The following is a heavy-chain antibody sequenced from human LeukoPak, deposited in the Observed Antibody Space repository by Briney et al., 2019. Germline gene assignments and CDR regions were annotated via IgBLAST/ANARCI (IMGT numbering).Heavy chain of an antibody. CDR2: ISSSSATI. V-gene: IGHV3-48*01. CDR3: ARDQTVTIFGVASSYFDY. J-gene: IGHJ4*02. D-gene: IGHD3-3*01. CDR1: GFTFSAYN. Sequence: PGGSLRLSCEGSGFTFSAYNMNWVRQAPGKGLESISCISSSSATIFYADSVKGRFTISRDNSKNTLYLQMNSLRAEDTAVYYCARDQTVTIFGVASSYFDYWGQGTLVTVSS.